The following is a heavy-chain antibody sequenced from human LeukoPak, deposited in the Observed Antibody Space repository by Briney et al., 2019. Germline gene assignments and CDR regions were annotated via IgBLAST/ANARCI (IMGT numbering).Heavy chain of an antibody. CDR3: AKVAPPWGGYYTGYNWFDP. D-gene: IGHD3-3*01. CDR2: ISSSSSYI. J-gene: IGHJ5*02. V-gene: IGHV3-21*01. Sequence: PGGSLRLSCAASGFTFSSYSMNWVRQAPGKGLEWVSSISSSSSYIYYADSVKGRFTISRDNSKNTLYLQMNSLRAEDTAVYYCAKVAPPWGGYYTGYNWFDPWGQGTLVTVSS. CDR1: GFTFSSYS.